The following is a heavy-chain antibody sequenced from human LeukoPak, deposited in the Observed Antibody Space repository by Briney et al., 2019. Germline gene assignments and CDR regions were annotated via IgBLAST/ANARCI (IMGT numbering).Heavy chain of an antibody. D-gene: IGHD6-13*01. CDR2: IKQDGSEK. CDR1: GFTFSTYL. J-gene: IGHJ4*02. Sequence: GGSLRLSCAASGFTFSTYLMSWVRQAPGKGLEWVANIKQDGSEKYYVDSVKGRFTISRDNAKNSLYLQMNSLRAEDTAMYYCARDSAGNDYWGQGTLVTVSS. V-gene: IGHV3-7*01. CDR3: ARDSAGNDY.